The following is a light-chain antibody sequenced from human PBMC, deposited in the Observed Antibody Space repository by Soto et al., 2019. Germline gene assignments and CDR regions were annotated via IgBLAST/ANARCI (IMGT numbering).Light chain of an antibody. CDR2: DVT. CDR3: SSYTSSTLYV. V-gene: IGLV2-14*03. CDR1: SSDVGGYNY. J-gene: IGLJ1*01. Sequence: QSALTQPASVSGSPGQSITICCTGTSSDVGGYNYVSWYQQHPGKAPKLMIYDVTNRPSGVSNRFSGSKSGNTASLTISGLQAEDEADYYCSSYTSSTLYVFGIGTKVTVL.